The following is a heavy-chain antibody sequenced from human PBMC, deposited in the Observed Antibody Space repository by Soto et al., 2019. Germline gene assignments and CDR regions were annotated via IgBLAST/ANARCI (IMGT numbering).Heavy chain of an antibody. Sequence: GGSLRLSCAASGFTFSSYAMHWVRQAPGKGLEWVAVISYDGSNKYYADSVKGRFTISRDNSKNTLYLQMNSLRAEDTAVYYCARDSEYSSSSDVFPLIAYYYGMDVWGQGTTVTVSS. CDR1: GFTFSSYA. D-gene: IGHD6-6*01. V-gene: IGHV3-30-3*01. CDR3: ARDSEYSSSSDVFPLIAYYYGMDV. J-gene: IGHJ6*02. CDR2: ISYDGSNK.